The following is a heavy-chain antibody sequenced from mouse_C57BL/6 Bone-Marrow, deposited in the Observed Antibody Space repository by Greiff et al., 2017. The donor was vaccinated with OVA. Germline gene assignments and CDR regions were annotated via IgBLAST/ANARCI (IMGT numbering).Heavy chain of an antibody. Sequence: EVKLEESGGDLVKPGGSLKLSCAASGFTFSSYGMSWVRQTPDKRLEWVATISSGGSYTYYPDSVKGRFTISRDNAKNTLYLQMSILKSEDTAMYYCARHLYYGNYVAWFAYWGQGTLVTVSA. J-gene: IGHJ3*01. CDR1: GFTFSSYG. D-gene: IGHD2-1*01. CDR3: ARHLYYGNYVAWFAY. V-gene: IGHV5-6*02. CDR2: ISSGGSYT.